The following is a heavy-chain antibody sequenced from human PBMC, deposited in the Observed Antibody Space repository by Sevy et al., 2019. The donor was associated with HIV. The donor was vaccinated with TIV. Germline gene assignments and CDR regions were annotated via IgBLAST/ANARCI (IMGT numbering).Heavy chain of an antibody. J-gene: IGHJ4*02. CDR3: ASHGGSYPRHYIDY. Sequence: GGSLRLSCAASGFTFNTYAMIWVRQAPGRGLEWVSGITGSGDSTYYVDSVKGRFTISRDNSKDTLYLQMNSLRAEDTAVYYCASHGGSYPRHYIDYWGQGTLVTVSS. V-gene: IGHV3-23*01. D-gene: IGHD1-26*01. CDR2: ITGSGDST. CDR1: GFTFNTYA.